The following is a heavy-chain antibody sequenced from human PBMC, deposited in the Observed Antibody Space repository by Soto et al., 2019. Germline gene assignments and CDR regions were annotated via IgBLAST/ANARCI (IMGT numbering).Heavy chain of an antibody. V-gene: IGHV4-39*01. Sequence: PSETLSLTCTVSGGSISSSSYYWGWIRQPPGKGLEWIGSIYYSGSTYYNPSLKSRVTISVDTSKNQFSLKLSSVTAADTAMYYCARRYCSSASCPRNYYGMDVWGKGTTVTVS. CDR1: GGSISSSSYY. J-gene: IGHJ6*04. CDR2: IYYSGST. D-gene: IGHD2-2*01. CDR3: ARRYCSSASCPRNYYGMDV.